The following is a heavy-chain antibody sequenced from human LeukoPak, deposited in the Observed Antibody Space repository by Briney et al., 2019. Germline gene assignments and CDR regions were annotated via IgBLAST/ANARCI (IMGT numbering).Heavy chain of an antibody. V-gene: IGHV1-46*01. CDR1: GYTFTSYY. CDR3: ARDLGIQYYYYGMDV. Sequence: ASVKVSCKASGYTFTSYYKHWVRQAPGQGLEWMGIINPSGGSTSYAQKFQGRVTMTRDTSTSTVYMELSSLRSEDTAVYYCARDLGIQYYYYGMDVWGQGTTVTVSS. D-gene: IGHD5-18*01. J-gene: IGHJ6*02. CDR2: INPSGGST.